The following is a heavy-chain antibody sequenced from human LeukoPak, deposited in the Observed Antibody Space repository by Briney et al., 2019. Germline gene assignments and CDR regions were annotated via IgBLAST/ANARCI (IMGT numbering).Heavy chain of an antibody. CDR1: VFTFNNYA. V-gene: IGHV3-33*01. CDR2: IWYNGSNK. Sequence: CLRLSCAPSVFTFNNYAMSCVCDSPGKRLWRVVVIWYNGSNKYYANSVKGRLTISRDNSKNTLYLQMNSLRAEDTAVYYCAREMATIRGGHFDYWGQGTLVTVSS. J-gene: IGHJ4*02. CDR3: AREMATIRGGHFDY. D-gene: IGHD5-24*01.